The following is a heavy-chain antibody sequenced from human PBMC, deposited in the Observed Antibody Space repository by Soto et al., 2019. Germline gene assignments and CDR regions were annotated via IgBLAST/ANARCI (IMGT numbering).Heavy chain of an antibody. CDR1: GFTFSNAW. V-gene: IGHV3-15*01. D-gene: IGHD2-15*01. CDR2: IKSKTDGGTT. CDR3: TQILGYCSGGSCYGDWFDP. J-gene: IGHJ5*02. Sequence: GGSLRLSCAASGFTFSNAWMSWVRQAPGKGLEWVGRIKSKTDGGTTDYAAPVKGRFTISRDDSKNTLYLQMNSLKTEDTAVYYCTQILGYCSGGSCYGDWFDPWGQGTLVTVSS.